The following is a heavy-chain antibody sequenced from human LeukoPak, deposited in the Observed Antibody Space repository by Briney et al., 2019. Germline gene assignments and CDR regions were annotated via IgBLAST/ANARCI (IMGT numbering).Heavy chain of an antibody. CDR1: GCTFSSYG. CDR3: AKDAGAPYYYGMDV. V-gene: IGHV3-33*06. J-gene: IGHJ6*02. Sequence: GGSLRLSCAASGCTFSSYGMHWVRQAPGKGLEWVAVIWYDGSNKYYADSVKGRFTISRDNSKNTLYLQMNSLRAEDTAVYYCAKDAGAPYYYGMDVWGQGTTVTVSS. CDR2: IWYDGSNK. D-gene: IGHD1-26*01.